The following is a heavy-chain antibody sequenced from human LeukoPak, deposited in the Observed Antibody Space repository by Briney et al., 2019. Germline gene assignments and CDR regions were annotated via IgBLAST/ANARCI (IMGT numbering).Heavy chain of an antibody. Sequence: GASVKVSCKASGGTFSSYAISWVRQAPGQGLEWMGRIIPILGIANYAQKFQGRVTITADKSTSTAYMELSSLRSEDTAVYYCARVHPRGGWFDPWGQGTLVTVSS. V-gene: IGHV1-69*04. D-gene: IGHD3-10*01. CDR1: GGTFSSYA. CDR3: ARVHPRGGWFDP. CDR2: IIPILGIA. J-gene: IGHJ5*02.